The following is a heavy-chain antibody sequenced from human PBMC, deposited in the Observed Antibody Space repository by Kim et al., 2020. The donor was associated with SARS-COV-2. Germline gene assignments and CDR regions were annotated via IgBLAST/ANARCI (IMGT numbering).Heavy chain of an antibody. CDR1: GYTFTSYG. J-gene: IGHJ4*02. D-gene: IGHD3-16*02. CDR2: ISAYNGNT. Sequence: ASVKVSCKASGYTFTSYGISWVRQAPGQGLEWMGWISAYNGNTNYAQKLQGRVTMTKDTSTSTAYMELRSLRSDDTAVYYCARTYYDYIWGSYRYSDYWGQGTLVTVSS. CDR3: ARTYYDYIWGSYRYSDY. V-gene: IGHV1-18*01.